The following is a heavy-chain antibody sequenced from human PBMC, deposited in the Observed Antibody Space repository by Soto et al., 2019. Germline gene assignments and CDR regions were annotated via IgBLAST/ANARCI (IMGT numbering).Heavy chain of an antibody. V-gene: IGHV4-34*01. CDR3: ARGRQQPLDY. Sequence: PSETLSLTCAVYGGSFSGYYWSWIRQSPGKGLEWIGEINHSATTNYNPSLKSRVTISLDTSKNQFSLELSSVTAADTAVYYCARGRQQPLDYWGQGTLVTVSS. CDR2: INHSATT. CDR1: GGSFSGYY. J-gene: IGHJ4*02. D-gene: IGHD6-13*01.